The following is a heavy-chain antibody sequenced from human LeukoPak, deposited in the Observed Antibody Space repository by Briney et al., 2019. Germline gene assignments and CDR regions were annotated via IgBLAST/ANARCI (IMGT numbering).Heavy chain of an antibody. Sequence: MASETLSLTCTVSGGSISSGGYYWSWIRQHPGKGLEWIGYIYYSGSTYYNPSLKSRVTTSVDTSKNQFSLKLSSVTAADTAVYYCARSAPYYFDYWGQGTLVTVSS. J-gene: IGHJ4*02. CDR1: GGSISSGGYY. CDR2: IYYSGST. V-gene: IGHV4-31*03. CDR3: ARSAPYYFDY.